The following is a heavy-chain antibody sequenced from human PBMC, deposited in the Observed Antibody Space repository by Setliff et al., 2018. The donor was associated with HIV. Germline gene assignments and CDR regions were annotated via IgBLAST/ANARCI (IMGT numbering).Heavy chain of an antibody. Sequence: PSETLSLTCTVSGYSISSGYYWGWIRQPPGKGLEWIGSIYHSGSTYYNPSPKSRVTISVDTSKNQFSLKLSSVTAADTAVYYCARDLVAVVAFDYWGQGTLVTVSS. CDR2: IYHSGST. J-gene: IGHJ4*02. CDR3: ARDLVAVVAFDY. CDR1: GYSISSGYY. D-gene: IGHD6-19*01. V-gene: IGHV4-38-2*02.